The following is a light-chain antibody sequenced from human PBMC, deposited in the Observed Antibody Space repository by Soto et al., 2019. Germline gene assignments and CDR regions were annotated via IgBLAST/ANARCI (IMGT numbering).Light chain of an antibody. J-gene: IGLJ3*02. CDR1: SSNIGSKT. CDR2: SNN. CDR3: AAWDDSLNGPV. Sequence: QPVLTQPPSASGTPGQRVTISCSGSSSNIGSKTVNWYQQLPGTAPELLIYSNNQRPSGVPDRFSGSKSGTSASLAISGLQSEDEADYYCAAWDDSLNGPVFGGGTKLTVL. V-gene: IGLV1-44*01.